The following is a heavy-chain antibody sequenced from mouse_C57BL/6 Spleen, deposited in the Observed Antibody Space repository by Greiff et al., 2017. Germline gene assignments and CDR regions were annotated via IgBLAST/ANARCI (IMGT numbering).Heavy chain of an antibody. J-gene: IGHJ1*03. CDR2: ISSGGSYT. Sequence: EVKLVESGGDLVKPGGSLKLSCAASGFTFSSYGMSWVRQTPDKRLEWVATISSGGSYTYYPDSVKGRFTISRDNAKNTLYLQMSSLKSEDTAMYYCARQGMSYDGYFDVWGTGTTVTVSS. CDR1: GFTFSSYG. D-gene: IGHD2-12*01. CDR3: ARQGMSYDGYFDV. V-gene: IGHV5-6*01.